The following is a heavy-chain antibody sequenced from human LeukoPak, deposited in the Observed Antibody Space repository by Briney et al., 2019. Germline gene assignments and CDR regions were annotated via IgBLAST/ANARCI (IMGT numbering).Heavy chain of an antibody. V-gene: IGHV3-30*02. CDR2: IWYDGSNK. CDR3: AKTGSRRVSWYFDL. Sequence: GGSLRLSCAASGFTFSSYGMHWVRQAPGKGLEWVAVIWYDGSNKYYADSVKGRFIISRDNSKNTLYLQMNSLRAEDTAVYYCAKTGSRRVSWYFDLWGRGTLVTVSS. CDR1: GFTFSSYG. D-gene: IGHD5/OR15-5a*01. J-gene: IGHJ2*01.